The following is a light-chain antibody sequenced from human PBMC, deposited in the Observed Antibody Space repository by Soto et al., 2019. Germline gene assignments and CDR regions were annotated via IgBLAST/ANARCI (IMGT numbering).Light chain of an antibody. Sequence: ILLTQSPATLSSFPGDRVTLSCRASQSVSSSYLAWYQHKPGQAPRLLIHGASSRVTGIPDRFSGSGSGTDFTLTISRLEPEDFAVYYCQQRSNWITFGQGTRLEIK. CDR3: QQRSNWIT. J-gene: IGKJ5*01. V-gene: IGKV3D-20*02. CDR2: GAS. CDR1: QSVSSSY.